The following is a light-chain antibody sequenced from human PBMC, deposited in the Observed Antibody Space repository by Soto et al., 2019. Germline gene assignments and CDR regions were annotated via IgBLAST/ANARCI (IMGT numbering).Light chain of an antibody. CDR2: GAS. V-gene: IGKV3-20*01. J-gene: IGKJ4*01. CDR3: QQYVTSPLT. Sequence: EMVLTQSPGTLSLSPGERATLSCRARRSVSSNYSAWYQQPPRQAPRLLIYGASSRATGLPDRISGSGSGTDFPLTIRRLEAEDFAVYYCQQYVTSPLTFGGGTKVDIK. CDR1: RSVSSNY.